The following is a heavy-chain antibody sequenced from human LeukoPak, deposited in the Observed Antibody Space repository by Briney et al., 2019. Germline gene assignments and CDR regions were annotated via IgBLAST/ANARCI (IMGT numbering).Heavy chain of an antibody. J-gene: IGHJ4*02. Sequence: GGSLSLSRAASGFAFSSYGMNWVRQPPGKGLEWVAFIWYDGSNKYYADSVKGRFTISRDNSKNTLYLQMNSLRAEDTAVYYCARDPRGYDSSGYYGYWGQGTLVTVSS. CDR1: GFAFSSYG. V-gene: IGHV3-33*01. D-gene: IGHD3-22*01. CDR3: ARDPRGYDSSGYYGY. CDR2: IWYDGSNK.